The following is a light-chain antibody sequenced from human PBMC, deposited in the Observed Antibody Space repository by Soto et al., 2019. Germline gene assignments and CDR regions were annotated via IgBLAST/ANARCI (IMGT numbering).Light chain of an antibody. CDR3: QQYGSSPQT. Sequence: EIVLTQSPGTLSLSPGERATLSCRASQSVSSSYLAWYQQKPGQSHRLLIYGASSRATGIPDRFSGSGSGTDFTLTISRLEPEYFAVYYCQQYGSSPQTFGQGTKVEIK. J-gene: IGKJ1*01. CDR2: GAS. V-gene: IGKV3-20*01. CDR1: QSVSSSY.